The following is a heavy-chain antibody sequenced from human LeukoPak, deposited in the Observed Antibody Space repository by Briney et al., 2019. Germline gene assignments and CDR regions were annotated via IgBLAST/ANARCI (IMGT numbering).Heavy chain of an antibody. CDR2: ISSSSATI. Sequence: PGGSLRLSCVASGFTFNTYSLNWFRQAPGKGLEWISYISSSSATIYYADSVKGRFTISRDNAKNSLYLQMNSLRAEDTAVYYCARGRDLFGFWGQGTLVIVSS. V-gene: IGHV3-48*04. J-gene: IGHJ4*02. CDR3: ARGRDLFGF. CDR1: GFTFNTYS.